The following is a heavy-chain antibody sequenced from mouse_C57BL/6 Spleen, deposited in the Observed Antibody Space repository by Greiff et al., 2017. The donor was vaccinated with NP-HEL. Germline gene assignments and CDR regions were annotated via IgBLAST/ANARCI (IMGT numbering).Heavy chain of an antibody. CDR2: INPSTGGT. J-gene: IGHJ4*01. CDR1: GYSFTGYY. D-gene: IGHD1-1*01. CDR3: ALYYGSSHYAMDY. Sequence: VQLQQSGPELVKPGASVKISCKASGYSFTGYYMNWVKQSPEKSLEWIGEINPSTGGTTYNQKFKAKATLTVDKSSSTAYMQLKSLRSEDSAVYYCALYYGSSHYAMDYWGQGTSVTVSS. V-gene: IGHV1-42*01.